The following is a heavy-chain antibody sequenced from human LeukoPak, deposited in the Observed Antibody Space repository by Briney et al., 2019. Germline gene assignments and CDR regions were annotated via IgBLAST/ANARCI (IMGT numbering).Heavy chain of an antibody. V-gene: IGHV4-38-2*02. CDR3: ARLQQDRGSTWYAEYYYYIDV. J-gene: IGHJ6*03. CDR1: GYSISSDYY. CDR2: SHQSAST. Sequence: PSQTLSLTCTVSGYSISSDYYWGWIRQPPGKGLEWIGSSHQSASTYYNPSLKSRVTISVDTSKNQFSLKVSSVTAADTAVYYCARLQQDRGSTWYAEYYYYIDVWGKGTTVTVSS. D-gene: IGHD6-13*01.